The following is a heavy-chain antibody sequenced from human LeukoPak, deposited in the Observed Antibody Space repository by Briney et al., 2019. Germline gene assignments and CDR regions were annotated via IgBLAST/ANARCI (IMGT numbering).Heavy chain of an antibody. D-gene: IGHD2-15*01. CDR2: VNPNSGGT. V-gene: IGHV1-2*02. CDR1: GYTFTGYY. CDR3: ARAPYCSGGRCYIRFDY. Sequence: ASVKVSCKASGYTFTGYYNHWVRQAPGQGLEWMGWVNPNSGGTNYAQKFQGRVTMTRDTSISTAYMELSRLRSDDTAVYYCARAPYCSGGRCYIRFDYWGQGTLVTVSS. J-gene: IGHJ4*02.